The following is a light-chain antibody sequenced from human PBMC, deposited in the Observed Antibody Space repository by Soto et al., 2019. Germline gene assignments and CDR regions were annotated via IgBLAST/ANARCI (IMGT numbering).Light chain of an antibody. J-gene: IGLJ1*01. CDR3: NSRGGSRPYYV. V-gene: IGLV2-14*01. Sequence: QSALTQPAAVSGSPGQSITISCTGTSSDIGAYNSVSWYQQYPGRAPKLMIYEVSNRPSGVSARFSASKSGNTASLTISGLQAEDEADYYCNSRGGSRPYYVFGTGTKVT. CDR2: EVS. CDR1: SSDIGAYNS.